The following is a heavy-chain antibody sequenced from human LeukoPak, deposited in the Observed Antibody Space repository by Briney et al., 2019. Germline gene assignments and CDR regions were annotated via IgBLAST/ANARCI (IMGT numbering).Heavy chain of an antibody. Sequence: SETLSLTFAGHGGSFSGYHWSWIRQPPGKGLGWIGQINHRGRTNYNPSLKSRVTMSVDTSKNQFSLKLSYVAAADTAVYYCARGRGAARFVTIEFDYWGQGALVTVSS. V-gene: IGHV4-34*01. J-gene: IGHJ4*02. CDR3: ARGRGAARFVTIEFDY. CDR1: GGSFSGYH. D-gene: IGHD6-6*01. CDR2: INHRGRT.